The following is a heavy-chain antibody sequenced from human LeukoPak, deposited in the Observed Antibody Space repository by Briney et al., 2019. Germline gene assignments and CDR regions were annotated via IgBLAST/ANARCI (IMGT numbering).Heavy chain of an antibody. CDR2: IKQDGSEK. CDR3: ANPGGVSDPSGDYFDY. V-gene: IGHV3-7*01. J-gene: IGHJ4*02. Sequence: GGSLRLSCAASGFTFSSYWMSWVRQAPGKGLEWVANIKQDGSEKYYADSVKGRFTISRDNSKNTLYLQMNSLRAEDTAVYYCANPGGVSDPSGDYFDYWGQGTLVTVSS. D-gene: IGHD2-8*02. CDR1: GFTFSSYW.